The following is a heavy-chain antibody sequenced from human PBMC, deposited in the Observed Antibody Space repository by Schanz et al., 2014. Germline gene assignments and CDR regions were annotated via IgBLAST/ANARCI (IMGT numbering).Heavy chain of an antibody. J-gene: IGHJ4*02. V-gene: IGHV3-66*01. CDR1: GFTVSSNY. Sequence: EVQLVESGGGLVQPGGSLRLSCAASGFTVSSNYMSWVRQAPGKGLECVSIIYSDGSTYYVDSVKGRFTVSRDNSKNTVYLQMNSLRAEDTAVYYCARTTNPFNFDSWPYLDYWGQGTLVTVSS. CDR3: ARTTNPFNFDSWPYLDY. D-gene: IGHD3-9*01. CDR2: IYSDGST.